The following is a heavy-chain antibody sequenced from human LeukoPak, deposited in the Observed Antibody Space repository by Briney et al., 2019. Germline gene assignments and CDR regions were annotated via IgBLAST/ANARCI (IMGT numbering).Heavy chain of an antibody. V-gene: IGHV4-59*01. CDR2: IYYSGST. Sequence: PSETLSLTCAVYGGSSSAYWWSWIRQPPGKGLEWIGYIYYSGSTNYNPSLKSRVTISVDTSKNQFSLKLSSVTAADTAVYYCARGEATVVFFDYWGQGTLVTVSS. CDR1: GGSSSAYW. CDR3: ARGEATVVFFDY. J-gene: IGHJ4*02. D-gene: IGHD4-23*01.